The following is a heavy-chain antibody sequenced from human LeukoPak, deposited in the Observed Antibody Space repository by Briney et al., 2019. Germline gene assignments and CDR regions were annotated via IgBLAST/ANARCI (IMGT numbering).Heavy chain of an antibody. CDR1: GGSINSGSFY. CDR2: IYTSGTT. Sequence: PSQTLSLTCTVSGGSINSGSFYWNWIRQSAGKGLEWIGHIYTSGTTNCNPSLKSRITISLDTSKNQFSLKLNSVTAADTAVYFCASLTRDGYHFEWWGRGTLVTVSS. D-gene: IGHD6-13*01. J-gene: IGHJ4*02. CDR3: ASLTRDGYHFEW. V-gene: IGHV4-61*09.